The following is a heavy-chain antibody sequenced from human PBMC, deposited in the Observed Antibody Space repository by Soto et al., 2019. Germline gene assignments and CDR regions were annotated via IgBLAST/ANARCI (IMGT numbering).Heavy chain of an antibody. CDR2: IYYSGST. V-gene: IGHV4-59*08. Sequence: QVQLQESGPGLVKPSETLSLTCTVSGGSISSYYWSWIRQPPGKGLEWIGYIYYSGSTNYNPSLKSRVTMTVDTSKNRFSLKLSSVTAADTAVYYCARHTYYYGMDVWGQGTTVTVS. CDR3: ARHTYYYGMDV. J-gene: IGHJ6*02. CDR1: GGSISSYY.